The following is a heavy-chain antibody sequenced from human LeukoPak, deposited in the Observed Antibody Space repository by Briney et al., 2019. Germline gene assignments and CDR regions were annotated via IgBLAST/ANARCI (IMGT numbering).Heavy chain of an antibody. J-gene: IGHJ6*04. CDR1: GFTFSSYS. CDR3: ARIMGFCSSTSCLGPDYYYYYGMDV. CDR2: ISSSSSYI. D-gene: IGHD2-2*01. Sequence: GGSLRLSCAAPGFTFSSYSMNWVRQAPGKGLEWVSSISSSSSYIYYADSVKGRFTISRDNAKNSLYLQMNSLRAEDTAVYYCARIMGFCSSTSCLGPDYYYYYGMDVWGKGTTVTVSS. V-gene: IGHV3-21*01.